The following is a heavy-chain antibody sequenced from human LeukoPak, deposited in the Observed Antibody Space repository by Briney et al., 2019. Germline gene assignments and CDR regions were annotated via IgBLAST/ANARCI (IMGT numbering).Heavy chain of an antibody. Sequence: ASVKVSCKTSGGTFSNSAISWVRQAPGQGLEWMGWMNPNSGNTGYAQKFQGRVTMTRNTSISTAYMELSSLRSEDTAVYYCARRHIAAAGADYWGQGTLVTVSS. J-gene: IGHJ4*02. CDR1: GGTFSNSA. CDR3: ARRHIAAAGADY. V-gene: IGHV1-8*02. CDR2: MNPNSGNT. D-gene: IGHD6-13*01.